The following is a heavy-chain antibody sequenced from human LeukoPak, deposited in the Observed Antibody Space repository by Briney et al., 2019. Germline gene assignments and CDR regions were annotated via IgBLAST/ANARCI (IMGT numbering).Heavy chain of an antibody. Sequence: SETLSLTCAVYGGSFSGYYWSWIRQPPGKGLEWIGEINHSGSTNYNPSLKSRVTISVDTSKNQFPLKLSSVTAADTAVYYCARGGYSYGFYFDYWGQGTLVTVSS. CDR2: INHSGST. CDR3: ARGGYSYGFYFDY. D-gene: IGHD5-18*01. V-gene: IGHV4-34*01. J-gene: IGHJ4*02. CDR1: GGSFSGYY.